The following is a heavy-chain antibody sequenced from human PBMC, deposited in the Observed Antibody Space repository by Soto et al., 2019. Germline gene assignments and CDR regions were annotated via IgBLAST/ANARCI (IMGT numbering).Heavy chain of an antibody. CDR3: HGYGY. V-gene: IGHV3-53*01. Sequence: PSETLSLTCTVSGGSISSDNNYMSWVRQAPGKGLEWVSVIYSGGTTFYADSVKGRFTISRDNSKNTLYPQMNSLRAEDTAVYYCHGYGYWGQGTLVTVSS. J-gene: IGHJ4*02. D-gene: IGHD5-12*01. CDR1: GGSISSDNNY. CDR2: IYSGGTT.